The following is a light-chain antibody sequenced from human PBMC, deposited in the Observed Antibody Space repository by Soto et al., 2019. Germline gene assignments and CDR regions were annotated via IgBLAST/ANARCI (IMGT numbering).Light chain of an antibody. Sequence: DIQMTQSPSTLSASVGDRVTITCRASESISNWLAGFQQKPGKAPKLLIHKTSSLESGVPSRFSGSGSGTEFTLTISSLQPDDFATYFCQQYSTYWSFGQGTKVEIK. V-gene: IGKV1-5*03. CDR3: QQYSTYWS. CDR2: KTS. J-gene: IGKJ1*01. CDR1: ESISNW.